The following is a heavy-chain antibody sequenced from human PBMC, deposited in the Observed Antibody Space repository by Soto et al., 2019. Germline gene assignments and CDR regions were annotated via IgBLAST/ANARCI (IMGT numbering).Heavy chain of an antibody. CDR2: IKDDGTST. CDR1: GFNFDNYG. J-gene: IGHJ4*02. V-gene: IGHV3-23*01. Sequence: AGGSLRLSCVASGFNFDNYGMSWVRQAPGEGLEWVSAIKDDGTSTYYAASVEDRFTISRDNSKNTLYLQLNSLRAEDTAVYYCARESEDLTSNFDYWGQGTLVTVSS. CDR3: ARESEDLTSNFDY.